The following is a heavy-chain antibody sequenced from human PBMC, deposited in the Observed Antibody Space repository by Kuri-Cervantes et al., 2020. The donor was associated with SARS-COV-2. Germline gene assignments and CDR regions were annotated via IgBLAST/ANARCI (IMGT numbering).Heavy chain of an antibody. CDR2: TYYRSKWYN. V-gene: IGHV6-1*01. CDR1: GDSVSSNSAA. CDR3: ARGGGGGYSSSWYSGSYYMDV. Sequence: SETLSLTCAISGDSVSSNSAAWNWIRQSPSRGLEWLERTYYRSKWYNDYAVSVKSRITINPDTSKNQFSLKLSSVTAADTAVYYCARGGGGGYSSSWYSGSYYMDVWGKGTTVTVSS. J-gene: IGHJ6*03. D-gene: IGHD6-13*01.